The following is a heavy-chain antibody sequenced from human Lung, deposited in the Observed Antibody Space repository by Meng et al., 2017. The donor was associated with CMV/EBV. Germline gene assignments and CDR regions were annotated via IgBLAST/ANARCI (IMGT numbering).Heavy chain of an antibody. D-gene: IGHD3-10*02. CDR1: GFTVSSYG. Sequence: GESLKISCAASGFTVSSYGIHWVRQAPGKGLEWVAFIRYDGTNKHYADSVTGRFSVSRDNSRNMVYLQMNSLSAEDTAVYHCAKVDSDTLMFPYYYDPMDVWGQGXTVTVSS. CDR3: AKVDSDTLMFPYYYDPMDV. V-gene: IGHV3-30*02. CDR2: IRYDGTNK. J-gene: IGHJ6*02.